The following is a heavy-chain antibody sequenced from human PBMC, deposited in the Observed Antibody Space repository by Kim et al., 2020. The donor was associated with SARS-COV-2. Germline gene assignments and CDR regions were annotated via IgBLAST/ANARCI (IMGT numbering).Heavy chain of an antibody. J-gene: IGHJ4*02. Sequence: YYTDSLKGRVTISRDNSKNTLYLQLISLGAEDTAVYYCTGLIGVKEDSGYWGQGTLVTVSS. V-gene: IGHV3-64D*06. CDR3: TGLIGVKEDSGY. D-gene: IGHD3-10*01.